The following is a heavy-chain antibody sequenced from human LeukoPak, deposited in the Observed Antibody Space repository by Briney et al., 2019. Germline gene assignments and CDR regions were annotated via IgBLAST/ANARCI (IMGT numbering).Heavy chain of an antibody. CDR2: IYHSGST. Sequence: SGTLSLTCAVSGGSISSSNWGSGVRQPPGKGLEWIGEIYHSGSTNYNPSLKSRVTISVDKSKNQFSLKLSSVTAADTAVYYCAGGYFCSSTSCFSSGWFDPWGQGTLVTVSS. V-gene: IGHV4-4*02. D-gene: IGHD2-2*01. CDR1: GGSISSSNW. CDR3: AGGYFCSSTSCFSSGWFDP. J-gene: IGHJ5*02.